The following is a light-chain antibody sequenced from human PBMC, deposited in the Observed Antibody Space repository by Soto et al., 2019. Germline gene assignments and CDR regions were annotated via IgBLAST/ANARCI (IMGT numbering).Light chain of an antibody. CDR2: GAS. CDR3: QQYNNWWT. Sequence: EIVLTQSPATLSLSPGERATLSFRASQSVSSSLPWYQQKPGQAPRLLIYGASTRATGIPARFSGSGSGTEFTLTISSLQSEDFAVYYCQQYNNWWTFGQGTKVDIK. J-gene: IGKJ1*01. V-gene: IGKV3-15*01. CDR1: QSVSSS.